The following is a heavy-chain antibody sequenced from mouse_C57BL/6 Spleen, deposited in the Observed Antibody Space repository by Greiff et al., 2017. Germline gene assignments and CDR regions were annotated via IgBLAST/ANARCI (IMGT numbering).Heavy chain of an antibody. CDR2: ISYDGSN. CDR1: GYSITSGYY. CDR3: AANYDYAWFAY. D-gene: IGHD2-4*01. Sequence: DVQLQESGPGLVKPSQSLSLTCSVTGYSITSGYYWNWIRQFPGNQLEWMGYISYDGSNKYNPSLKNRISITRDTSKNQFFLKLNSVTTEDTATYYCAANYDYAWFAYWGQGTLVTVSA. V-gene: IGHV3-6*01. J-gene: IGHJ3*01.